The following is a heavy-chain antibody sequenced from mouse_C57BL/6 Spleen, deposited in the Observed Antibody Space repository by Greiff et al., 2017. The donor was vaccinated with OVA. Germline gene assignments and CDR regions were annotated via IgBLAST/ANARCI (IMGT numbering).Heavy chain of an antibody. D-gene: IGHD4-1*02. J-gene: IGHJ1*03. CDR3: ARATGTSDWYFDV. Sequence: QVQLQQSGAELVKPGASVKIFCKASGYAFSSYWMNWVKQRPGKGLEWIGQIYPGDGDTNYNGKFKGKATLTAAKSASTAYMQLSSLTSEDSAVYFCARATGTSDWYFDVWGTETTVTVSS. CDR1: GYAFSSYW. V-gene: IGHV1-80*01. CDR2: IYPGDGDT.